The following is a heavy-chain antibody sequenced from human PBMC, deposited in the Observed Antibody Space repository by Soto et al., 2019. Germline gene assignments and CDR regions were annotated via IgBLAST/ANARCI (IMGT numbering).Heavy chain of an antibody. Sequence: GASVKVSCKASGYTFTSYYMHWVRQAPGQGLEWMGIINPSGGSTSYAQKFQGGVTMTRDTSTSTVYMELSRLRSDDTAVYYCARDNWKDNDYYGMDVWGQGTTVTVSS. CDR2: INPSGGST. V-gene: IGHV1-46*01. J-gene: IGHJ6*02. CDR3: ARDNWKDNDYYGMDV. CDR1: GYTFTSYY. D-gene: IGHD1-20*01.